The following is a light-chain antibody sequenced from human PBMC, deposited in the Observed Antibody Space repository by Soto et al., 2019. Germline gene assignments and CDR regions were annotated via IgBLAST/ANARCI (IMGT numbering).Light chain of an antibody. CDR2: EVT. CDR3: QSYDSTLSGYV. V-gene: IGLV2-8*01. CDR1: SSDVGGNDY. J-gene: IGLJ1*01. Sequence: QSALTQPPSASGSPGQSVTVSCTGTSSDVGGNDYVSWYQQHPGKAPKLMIYEVTKRPSGVPDRFSGSKSGNTASLTVSGLQAEDEADYYCQSYDSTLSGYVFGTGTKLTVL.